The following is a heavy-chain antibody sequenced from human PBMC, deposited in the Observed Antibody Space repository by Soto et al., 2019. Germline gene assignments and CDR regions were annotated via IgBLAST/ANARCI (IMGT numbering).Heavy chain of an antibody. D-gene: IGHD3-22*01. Sequence: PSETLSLTCAVSGYSISSGYYWGWIRQPPGKGLEWIGSIFHSGTTYYNPSLKSRVTMSVDTSKNQFSLELSSVTAADTAVYYCATPTFYYAGSGRMDVWGPGTTLTVYS. CDR1: GYSISSGYY. V-gene: IGHV4-38-2*01. CDR3: ATPTFYYAGSGRMDV. CDR2: IFHSGTT. J-gene: IGHJ6*02.